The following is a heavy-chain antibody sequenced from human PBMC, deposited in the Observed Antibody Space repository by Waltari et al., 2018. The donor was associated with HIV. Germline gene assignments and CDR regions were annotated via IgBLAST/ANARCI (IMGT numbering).Heavy chain of an antibody. V-gene: IGHV3-30*01. CDR3: ARDTGYCSFGSCSYNWLDP. CDR2: ISYDGNNK. D-gene: IGHD2-15*01. CDR1: GFTFSSYA. J-gene: IGHJ5*02. Sequence: QVHLVESGGGVVQPGRSLRLSCAASGFTFSSYAIHWVRQAPGKGLELVALISYDGNNKDYADSVKGRFTISRDNSKNTLYLQMNSRRAEDTSVCYCARDTGYCSFGSCSYNWLDPWGQGTLVSVSS.